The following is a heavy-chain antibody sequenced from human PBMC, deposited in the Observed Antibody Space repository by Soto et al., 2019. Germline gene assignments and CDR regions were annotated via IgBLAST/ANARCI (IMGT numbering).Heavy chain of an antibody. CDR2: ISYDGRNK. CDR3: AKGTSSWYRFFEY. Sequence: SLRLSCAASGFTFSTYGMHWVRQAPGKGLEWVAVISYDGRNKYYVDSVKGRFTISRDNSRNTLYLQMNSLRAEDTAVYYCAKGTSSWYRFFEYWGQGTPVTVSS. D-gene: IGHD6-13*01. V-gene: IGHV3-30*18. J-gene: IGHJ4*02. CDR1: GFTFSTYG.